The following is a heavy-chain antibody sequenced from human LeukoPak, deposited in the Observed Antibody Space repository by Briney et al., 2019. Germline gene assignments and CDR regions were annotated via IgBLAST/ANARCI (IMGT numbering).Heavy chain of an antibody. CDR1: SGSISGYY. CDR2: IYSSGST. V-gene: IGHV4-4*07. Sequence: PSETLSLTCTVSSGSISGYYWSWIRQPAGKGLEWIGRIYSSGSTKYNPSLRSRVTMSVDTSKNQLSLRLTSVTAADTAVYYCARVADAALIYGVADYFDCWGQGTLVTVSS. D-gene: IGHD3-3*01. J-gene: IGHJ4*02. CDR3: ARVADAALIYGVADYFDC.